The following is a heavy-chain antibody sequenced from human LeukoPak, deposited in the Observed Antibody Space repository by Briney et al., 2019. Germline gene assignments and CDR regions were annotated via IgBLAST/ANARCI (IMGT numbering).Heavy chain of an antibody. V-gene: IGHV3-48*01. CDR2: ISSSSSTI. Sequence: GGSLRLSCAASGFTFSSYSMNWVRQAPGKGLEWVSYISSSSSTIYYADSVKGRFTISRDNAKNSLYLQMNSLRAEDTAVYYCARDDSSSSSGYYYYYMDVWGKGTTVTVSS. CDR1: GFTFSSYS. J-gene: IGHJ6*03. D-gene: IGHD6-6*01. CDR3: ARDDSSSSSGYYYYYMDV.